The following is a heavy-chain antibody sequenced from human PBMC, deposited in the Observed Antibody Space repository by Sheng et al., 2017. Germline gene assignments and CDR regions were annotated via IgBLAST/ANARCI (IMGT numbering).Heavy chain of an antibody. Sequence: DVQLVESGGTLVQPGGSLRLSCAASGFPFSSYAMSWVRQAPGKGPEWVSSISGSADSTYYADAVKGRFTVSRDNSKYTLYLQMNSLRAEDTALYYCAKKGGMELPNYYMGVWGQGTTVTVSS. CDR3: AKKGGMELPNYYMGV. V-gene: IGHV3-23*04. CDR2: ISGSADST. CDR1: GFPFSSYA. J-gene: IGHJ6*03. D-gene: IGHD1-7*01.